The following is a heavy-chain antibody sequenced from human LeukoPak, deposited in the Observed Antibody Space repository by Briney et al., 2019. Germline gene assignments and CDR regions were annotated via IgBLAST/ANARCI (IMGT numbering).Heavy chain of an antibody. CDR3: ASFYDSSGREY. J-gene: IGHJ4*02. D-gene: IGHD3-22*01. CDR1: GFTFSSFE. CDR2: IGTIGSTI. Sequence: PGGSLRLSCAASGFTFSSFEMNWVRQAPGKGLEWLSYIGTIGSTIYYADSVKGRFTISRDNASNTLCLQMNSLRADDTAVYYCASFYDSSGREYWGQGTLVTVSS. V-gene: IGHV3-48*03.